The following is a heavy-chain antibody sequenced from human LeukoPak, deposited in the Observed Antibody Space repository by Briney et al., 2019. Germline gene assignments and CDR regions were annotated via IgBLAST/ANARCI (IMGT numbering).Heavy chain of an antibody. CDR1: VFNVSSNY. CDR3: ARAGGGYRYGYYYHYYMDV. CDR2: LYIGGSA. Sequence: PGGSLRLSCAASVFNVSSNYMSWVRQAPGKGLEWVSVLYIGGSALHADSVKGRFTISRDNSKNTLYLQLNSLRAEDTAVYYCARAGGGYRYGYYYHYYMDVWGKGTTVTVSS. J-gene: IGHJ6*03. V-gene: IGHV3-53*01. D-gene: IGHD5-18*01.